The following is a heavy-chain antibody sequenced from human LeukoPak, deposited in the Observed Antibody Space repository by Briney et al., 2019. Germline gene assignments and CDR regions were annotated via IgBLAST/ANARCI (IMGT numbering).Heavy chain of an antibody. CDR3: ASAPGLWSYYYYMDV. J-gene: IGHJ6*03. Sequence: PSQTLSLTCTVSGGSMSSGGYYWSSIRQHPGKGLEWIGYIYYSGSTYYNPSLKSRVTISVDTSKNQFSLKLSSVTAADTAVYYCASAPGLWSYYYYMDVWGKGTTVTVSS. CDR1: GGSMSSGGYY. V-gene: IGHV4-31*03. CDR2: IYYSGST. D-gene: IGHD2-21*01.